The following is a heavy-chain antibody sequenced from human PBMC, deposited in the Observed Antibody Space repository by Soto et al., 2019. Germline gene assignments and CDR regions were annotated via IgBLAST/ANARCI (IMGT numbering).Heavy chain of an antibody. J-gene: IGHJ4*02. CDR1: GASIVGSSC. CDR3: ARGMTPLGAPALYYLDS. Sequence: SEALSLTSTVSGASIVGSSCWSCIRQPAGKGVDWIGRFSLSGTTNYNPSLRGLHTILANAAKNQFSLTLTDVTAANSALYYCARGMTPLGAPALYYLDSGAQGTLATGSS. D-gene: IGHD2-15*01. CDR2: FSLSGTT. V-gene: IGHV4-4*07.